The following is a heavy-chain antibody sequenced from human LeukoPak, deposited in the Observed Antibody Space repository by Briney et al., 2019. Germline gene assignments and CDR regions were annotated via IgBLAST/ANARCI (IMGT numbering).Heavy chain of an antibody. J-gene: IGHJ6*03. CDR1: GGSFSGYY. Sequence: SETLSLTCAVYGGSFSGYYWSWIRQPPGKGLEWIGEINHSGSTNYNPSLKSRVTISVDTSKNQFSLKLSSVTAADTAVYYCARQAAGPLEDYYYYMDVWGKGTTVTISS. V-gene: IGHV4-34*01. D-gene: IGHD6-19*01. CDR2: INHSGST. CDR3: ARQAAGPLEDYYYYMDV.